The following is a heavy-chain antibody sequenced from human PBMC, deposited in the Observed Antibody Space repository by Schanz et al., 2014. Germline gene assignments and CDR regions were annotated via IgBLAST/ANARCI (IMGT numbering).Heavy chain of an antibody. J-gene: IGHJ4*02. CDR1: GFTFEDYA. V-gene: IGHV3-9*01. Sequence: EVQLVESGGGLVQPGRSLRLSCAASGFTFEDYAMHWVRQGPGKGLEWVSGISWNSAGIAYADSVKGRFNISRDNAQNSLFLHMHSLRTEDTAFYYCARAREEYYYDTTGTDQLKYYFDYWGQGTLVTVSS. CDR3: ARAREEYYYDTTGTDQLKYYFDY. D-gene: IGHD3-22*01. CDR2: ISWNSAGI.